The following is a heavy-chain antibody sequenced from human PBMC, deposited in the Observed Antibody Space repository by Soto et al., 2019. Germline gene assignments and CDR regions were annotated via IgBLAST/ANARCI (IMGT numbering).Heavy chain of an antibody. D-gene: IGHD3-9*01. V-gene: IGHV3-33*01. Sequence: QVQLVESGGGVVQPGRSLRLSCAASGFTFSSYGMHWVRQAPGKGLEWVAVIWYDGSNKYYADSVKGRFTISRDNSKNTLYLMMNSLRAEDTAVYYCARGPLLRYFDWFPHDYYYMDVWGKGTTVTVSS. J-gene: IGHJ6*03. CDR2: IWYDGSNK. CDR1: GFTFSSYG. CDR3: ARGPLLRYFDWFPHDYYYMDV.